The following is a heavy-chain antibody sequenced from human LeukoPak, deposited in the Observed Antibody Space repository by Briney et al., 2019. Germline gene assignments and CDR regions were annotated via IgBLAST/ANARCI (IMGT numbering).Heavy chain of an antibody. CDR3: ARDVSSSTRAFDI. J-gene: IGHJ3*02. CDR2: ISSSDSHT. V-gene: IGHV3-48*03. Sequence: GGSLRLSCAASGFTLSIYEMTWVRQAPGKGLEWVSFISSSDSHTFYADSVKGRFTIFRDTAKNSLYLQMNNLRGEGTAVYYCARDVSSSTRAFDIWGQGAMVAVS. CDR1: GFTLSIYE. D-gene: IGHD1-1*01.